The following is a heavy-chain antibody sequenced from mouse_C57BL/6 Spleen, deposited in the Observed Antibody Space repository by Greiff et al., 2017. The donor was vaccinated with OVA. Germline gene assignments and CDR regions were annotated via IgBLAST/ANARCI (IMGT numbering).Heavy chain of an antibody. D-gene: IGHD1-1*01. CDR2: ISSGSSTI. V-gene: IGHV5-17*01. J-gene: IGHJ4*01. CDR3: AKYYYGSSPHAMDY. Sequence: EVKLEESGGGLVKPGGSLKLSCAASGFTFSDYGMHWVRQAPEKGLEWVAYISSGSSTIYYADTVKGRFTISRDNAKNTLFLQMTSLRSEDTAMYYCAKYYYGSSPHAMDYWGQGTSVTVSS. CDR1: GFTFSDYG.